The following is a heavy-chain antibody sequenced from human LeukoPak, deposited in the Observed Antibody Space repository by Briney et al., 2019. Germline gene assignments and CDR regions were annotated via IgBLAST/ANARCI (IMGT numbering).Heavy chain of an antibody. CDR3: AKAAAVVVVAAKYFDY. J-gene: IGHJ4*02. Sequence: GGSLRLPWAALGFTFGSYAMSGVRQPPGKGREWVSAIIGSVGSTYYADSVKGRFTISRDNSKNTLYLQMNSLRAEDTAVYYCAKAAAVVVVAAKYFDYWGQGTLVTVSS. D-gene: IGHD2-15*01. CDR1: GFTFGSYA. V-gene: IGHV3-23*01. CDR2: IIGSVGST.